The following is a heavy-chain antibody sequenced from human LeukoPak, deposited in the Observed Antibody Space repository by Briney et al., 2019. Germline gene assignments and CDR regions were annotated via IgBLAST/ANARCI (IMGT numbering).Heavy chain of an antibody. D-gene: IGHD6-13*01. J-gene: IGHJ4*02. CDR2: IYYSGST. Sequence: SETLFLTCTVSGGSISSGDYYWSWIRQPPGKGLEWIGYIYYSGSTHCNPSLKSRVTMSVDTSKNQFSLQLSYVTAADTAVYYCARDPIAAAEPIDFWGQGILVTVSS. V-gene: IGHV4-30-4*08. CDR3: ARDPIAAAEPIDF. CDR1: GGSISSGDYY.